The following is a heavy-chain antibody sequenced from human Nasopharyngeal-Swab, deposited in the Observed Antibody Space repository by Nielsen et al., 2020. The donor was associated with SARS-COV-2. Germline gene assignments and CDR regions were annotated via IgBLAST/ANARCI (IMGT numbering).Heavy chain of an antibody. CDR1: GFTFSDSY. CDR2: ISTSSTYT. J-gene: IGHJ6*02. D-gene: IGHD1-14*01. CDR3: AKPKHYYYYGMDV. Sequence: GGSLRLSCAASGFTFSDSYMSWIRQAPGKGLEWVSYISTSSTYTSYADSVKGRFTISRDNTKNSLYLQMNSLRAEDTAVYYCAKPKHYYYYGMDVWGQGTTVTVSS. V-gene: IGHV3-11*06.